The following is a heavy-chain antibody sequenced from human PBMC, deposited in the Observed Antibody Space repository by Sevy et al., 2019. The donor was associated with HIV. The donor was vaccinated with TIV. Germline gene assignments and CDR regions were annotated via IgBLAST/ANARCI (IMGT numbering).Heavy chain of an antibody. V-gene: IGHV3-21*01. J-gene: IGHJ5*02. CDR2: ISSSGHYI. D-gene: IGHD6-13*01. CDR3: VRWDYSTSGNWFDP. CDR1: GFTFSRYS. Sequence: GGSLRLSCGASGFTFSRYSMNWVRQAPGKGLEWVSYISSSGHYIQYADSVRGRFTLSRDNARDSLDLQMNSLRAEDTAVYFCVRWDYSTSGNWFDPWGQGTLVTVSS.